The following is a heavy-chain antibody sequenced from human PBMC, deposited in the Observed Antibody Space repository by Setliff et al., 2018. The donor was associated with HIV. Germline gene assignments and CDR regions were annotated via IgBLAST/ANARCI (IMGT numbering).Heavy chain of an antibody. CDR1: GGSISSGNYY. Sequence: SETLSLTCTVSGGSISSGNYYWSWIRQPAGKGLEWIGRIYSSGSTNYNPSPKSRVTISINTSKNQFSLKLSSVTAADTAVYYCARDRDIVVVPASPQGYYYYMDVWGKGTTVTVSS. CDR2: IYSSGST. CDR3: ARDRDIVVVPASPQGYYYYMDV. J-gene: IGHJ6*03. V-gene: IGHV4-61*02. D-gene: IGHD2-2*01.